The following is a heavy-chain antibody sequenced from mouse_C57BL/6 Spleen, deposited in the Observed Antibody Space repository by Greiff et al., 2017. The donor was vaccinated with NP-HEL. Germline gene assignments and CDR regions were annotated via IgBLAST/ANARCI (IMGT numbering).Heavy chain of an antibody. Sequence: QVQLQQSGAELVKPGASVKLSCKASGYTFTEYTIHWVKQRPGQGLEWIGWFYPGSGSIKYNENFKDKATLTADKSSSTVYMELSRMTSEDSAVYFCARHEFFCGCSYLYSRDYWGQGTAVTVSS. D-gene: IGHD1-1*01. CDR3: ARHEFFCGCSYLYSRDY. CDR2: FYPGSGSI. CDR1: GYTFTEYT. J-gene: IGHJ4*01. V-gene: IGHV1-62-2*01.